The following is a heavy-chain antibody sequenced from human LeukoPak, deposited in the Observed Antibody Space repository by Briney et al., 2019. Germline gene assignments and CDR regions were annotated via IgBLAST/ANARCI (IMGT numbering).Heavy chain of an antibody. V-gene: IGHV3-21*06. Sequence: GGSPRLSCAASGFTFSTYNMNWVRHAPGKGLEWISSITSSSSYIYYADSVKGRFTISRDNAKNSLFLQMNSLRAEDTAVYYCARALGSGLLFGFDYWGQGTLVTVSS. J-gene: IGHJ4*02. CDR1: GFTFSTYN. CDR3: ARALGSGLLFGFDY. D-gene: IGHD3-22*01. CDR2: ITSSSSYI.